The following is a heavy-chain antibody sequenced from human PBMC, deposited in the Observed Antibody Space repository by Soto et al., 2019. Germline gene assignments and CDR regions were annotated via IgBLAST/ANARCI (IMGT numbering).Heavy chain of an antibody. D-gene: IGHD3-9*01. CDR3: ARDAVYSDILTGSPRGHGMDV. Sequence: EVQLVETGGGLIQPGGSLRLSCEVTGFSVSYNSMTWVRQAPGEGLEWVSVIYSGGSTYYADSVKGRFTISRDASKKMVYLQMNSLRPEDTAVYHCARDAVYSDILTGSPRGHGMDVWGQGTTVTVSS. CDR1: GFSVSYNS. V-gene: IGHV3-53*02. CDR2: IYSGGST. J-gene: IGHJ6*02.